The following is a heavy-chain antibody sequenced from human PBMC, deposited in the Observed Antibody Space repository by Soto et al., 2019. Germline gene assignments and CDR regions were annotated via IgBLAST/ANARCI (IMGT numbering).Heavy chain of an antibody. Sequence: EVQLVESGGGLVQPGRSLRLSCSASGFKFDDYAMHWVRQAPGKGLEWVSGITGNGEVAGYADSVRGRFTISRDNPKNSLYLQMSSLTTEDTALYYCAKDRGPCSGNKCSSLYYYYGMDVWGHGTTVTVSS. D-gene: IGHD6-19*01. CDR3: AKDRGPCSGNKCSSLYYYYGMDV. V-gene: IGHV3-9*01. CDR1: GFKFDDYA. CDR2: ITGNGEVA. J-gene: IGHJ6*02.